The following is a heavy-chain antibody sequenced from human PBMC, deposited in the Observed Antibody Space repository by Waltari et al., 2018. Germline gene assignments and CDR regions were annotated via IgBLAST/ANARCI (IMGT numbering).Heavy chain of an antibody. J-gene: IGHJ3*02. V-gene: IGHV4-59*11. Sequence: VQLQESGPGLVKPSETLSLRCHVSGASIRSHFWSWIRQAPGKGLEWIGHMYFSGTKDYNPSLKSRVAISIDTSKNHFSLNLRSVTAADTAIYYCARLPRGSVIIGAFDIWGQGTQVTVSS. CDR2: MYFSGTK. CDR3: ARLPRGSVIIGAFDI. CDR1: GASIRSHF. D-gene: IGHD3-22*01.